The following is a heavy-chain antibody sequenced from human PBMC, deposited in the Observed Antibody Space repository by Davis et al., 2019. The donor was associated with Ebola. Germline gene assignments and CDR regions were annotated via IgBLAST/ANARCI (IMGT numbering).Heavy chain of an antibody. V-gene: IGHV3-66*01. CDR2: IYSGGST. CDR3: VRGLVSGYDFFFDY. CDR1: GFTVSSNY. Sequence: GESLKISCAASGFTVSSNYMSWVRQAPGKGLEWVSVIYSGGSTYYADSVKGRFTISRDNSKNTLYLQMNSLRAEDTAVYYCVRGLVSGYDFFFDYWGQGTLVTISS. J-gene: IGHJ4*02. D-gene: IGHD5-12*01.